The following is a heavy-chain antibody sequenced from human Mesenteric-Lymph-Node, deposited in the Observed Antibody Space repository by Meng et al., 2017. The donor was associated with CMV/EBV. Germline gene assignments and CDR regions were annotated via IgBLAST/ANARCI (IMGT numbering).Heavy chain of an antibody. CDR2: INPNSGDT. CDR1: GYTFTNYH. CDR3: AREGIFGVITRGWFDS. J-gene: IGHJ5*01. Sequence: ASVKVSCKASGYTFTNYHMHWVRQAPGQGLEWMGWINPNSGDTNYAQNFQGRVTMTRDTSVNTAYMKVSGLRSDDTAMYYCAREGIFGVITRGWFDSWGQGTLVTVSS. V-gene: IGHV1-2*02. D-gene: IGHD3-3*01.